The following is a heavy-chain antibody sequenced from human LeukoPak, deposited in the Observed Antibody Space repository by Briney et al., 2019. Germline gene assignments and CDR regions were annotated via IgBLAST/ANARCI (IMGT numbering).Heavy chain of an antibody. CDR3: ASLVGGSPDS. J-gene: IGHJ4*02. Sequence: SQTLSLTCAISGDSVSSNSAAWNWIRQSPPRGLEWLGRTYYRSKWHNDYAVSVKSRITINPDISKNQFSLHLNSVSPEDTAVYYCASLVGGSPDSWGQGTLVTVSS. CDR2: TYYRSKWHN. V-gene: IGHV6-1*01. D-gene: IGHD2-15*01. CDR1: GDSVSSNSAA.